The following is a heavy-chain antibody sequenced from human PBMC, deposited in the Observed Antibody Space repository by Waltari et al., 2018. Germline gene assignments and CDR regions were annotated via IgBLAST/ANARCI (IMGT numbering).Heavy chain of an antibody. CDR3: AGSLNYGDPYYYYGMDV. D-gene: IGHD4-17*01. V-gene: IGHV1-69*08. J-gene: IGHJ6*02. Sequence: QVQLVQSGAEVKKPGSSVKVSCKASGGTFSSYAINWVRQAPGQGLEWMGRIIPIFGTANYAQKFQGRVTITADKSTSTAYMELSSLRSEDTAVYYCAGSLNYGDPYYYYGMDVWGQGTTVTVSS. CDR2: IIPIFGTA. CDR1: GGTFSSYA.